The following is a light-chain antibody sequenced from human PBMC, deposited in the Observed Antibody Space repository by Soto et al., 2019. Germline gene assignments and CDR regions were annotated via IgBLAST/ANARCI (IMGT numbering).Light chain of an antibody. J-gene: IGKJ4*01. V-gene: IGKV1-27*01. CDR1: QCINNY. CDR2: EAS. Sequence: DIQMTQSPSSLSASVGDRVTITCRASQCINNYLAWYQQKPGKAPKVLVYEASTLQSGVPSRFSGSGSGTDFTLPISSLQPEDVATYNSQKYTSAPLTFGGGTKVEIK. CDR3: QKYTSAPLT.